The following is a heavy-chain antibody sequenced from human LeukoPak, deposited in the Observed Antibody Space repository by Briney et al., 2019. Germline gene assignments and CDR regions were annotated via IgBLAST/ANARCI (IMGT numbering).Heavy chain of an antibody. V-gene: IGHV4-59*08. Sequence: PSETLSLTCTVSGGSISNYYWSWIRQSPEKGLEWIGYIYYSGSTNYNPSLKSRVTISVDTSKNQFSLKLSSVTAADTAVYYCARRSMVRGVTDAFDIWGQGTMVTVSS. CDR1: GGSISNYY. CDR3: ARRSMVRGVTDAFDI. J-gene: IGHJ3*02. CDR2: IYYSGST. D-gene: IGHD3-10*01.